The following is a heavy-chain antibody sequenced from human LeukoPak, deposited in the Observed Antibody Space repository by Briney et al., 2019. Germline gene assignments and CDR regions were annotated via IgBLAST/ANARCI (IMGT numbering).Heavy chain of an antibody. J-gene: IGHJ4*02. Sequence: PSQTLSLTCAVSGGSISSGGFSWSWIRQPPGKGLEWIGYIYPSGASNYSPSLKRRVTILLNSSKNQFSLNLGSVTAADTAVYYCARARESMATSGSYFDYWGQGTLVTVSS. V-gene: IGHV4-30-2*01. CDR1: GGSISSGGFS. CDR2: IYPSGAS. D-gene: IGHD6-13*01. CDR3: ARARESMATSGSYFDY.